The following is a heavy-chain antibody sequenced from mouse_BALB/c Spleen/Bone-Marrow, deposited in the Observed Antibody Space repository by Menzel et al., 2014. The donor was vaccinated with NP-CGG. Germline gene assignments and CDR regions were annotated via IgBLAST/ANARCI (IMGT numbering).Heavy chain of an antibody. V-gene: IGHV3-8*02. Sequence: EVHLVESGPSLVKPSQTLSLTCSVTGDSITSGYWNWIRKFPGNKLEYMGYISYSGSTYYNPSLKSRISITRDTSKNQYYLQLNSVTTEDTATYYCARSRDYYGNSPDYWGQGTTLTVSS. D-gene: IGHD2-1*01. CDR2: ISYSGST. J-gene: IGHJ2*01. CDR3: ARSRDYYGNSPDY. CDR1: GDSITSGY.